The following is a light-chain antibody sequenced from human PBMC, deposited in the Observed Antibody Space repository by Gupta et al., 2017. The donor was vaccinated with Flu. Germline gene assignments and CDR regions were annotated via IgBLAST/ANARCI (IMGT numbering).Light chain of an antibody. J-gene: IGKJ1*01. CDR2: GAS. V-gene: IGKV3-15*01. Sequence: DIEMTQSPATLSVSLGESATIACRASQSVRSNLAWYQQKPGQAPRLLIYGASTRATGIPARFSRCGCERECTLSIRSLHCEDFADYYSQQCNHWNTWTFGQGTKVE. CDR3: QQCNHWNTWT. CDR1: QSVRSN.